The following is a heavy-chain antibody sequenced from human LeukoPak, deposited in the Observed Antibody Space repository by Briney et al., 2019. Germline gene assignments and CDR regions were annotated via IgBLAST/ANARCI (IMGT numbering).Heavy chain of an antibody. Sequence: PGGSLRLSCAASGFSISNNGISWVRQAPGKRLEWVSGISGSGDVTWYADSVKGRFTISRDNSKNTLYLQMNSLRAEDTAVYHCAKADCARIHCYVKDVWGKGTTVTVSS. CDR1: GFSISNNG. J-gene: IGHJ6*03. CDR2: ISGSGDVT. V-gene: IGHV3-23*01. CDR3: AKADCARIHCYVKDV. D-gene: IGHD2-2*01.